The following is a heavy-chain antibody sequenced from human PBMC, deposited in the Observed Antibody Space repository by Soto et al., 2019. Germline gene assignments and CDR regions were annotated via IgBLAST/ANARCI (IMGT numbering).Heavy chain of an antibody. D-gene: IGHD4-17*01. J-gene: IGHJ6*02. Sequence: EGSLRLSCVASGSPFSSYVMPWVRPAPGQGLEWVSDISGSGDTTYYADSVKGRFSNSRDTFKNTMYLLKNRLRGQDKAVYYCSKDYYGDYDPSQYYYYCMDGWGRGTSGTVSS. CDR1: GSPFSSYV. CDR3: SKDYYGDYDPSQYYYYCMDG. V-gene: IGHV3-23*01. CDR2: ISGSGDTT.